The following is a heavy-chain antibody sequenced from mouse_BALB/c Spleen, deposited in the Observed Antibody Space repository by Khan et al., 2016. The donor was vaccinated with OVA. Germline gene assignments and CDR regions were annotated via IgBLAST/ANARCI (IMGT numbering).Heavy chain of an antibody. V-gene: IGHV9-3-1*01. CDR2: INTYTGEP. D-gene: IGHD2-10*01. Sequence: QIQLVQSGPELKKPGETVKISCKASGHTFTKYGMNWVKQAPGKGLKWMGWINTYTGEPTYADDFNGRFAFTLETSTSTAYLQMNNLKNEDTATYFCARPPYFAYVMDYWGQGTSVTVSS. J-gene: IGHJ4*01. CDR1: GHTFTKYG. CDR3: ARPPYFAYVMDY.